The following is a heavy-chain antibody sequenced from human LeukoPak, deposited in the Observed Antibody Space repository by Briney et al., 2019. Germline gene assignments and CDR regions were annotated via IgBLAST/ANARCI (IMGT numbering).Heavy chain of an antibody. CDR3: ARRGVVPAARSQFDY. CDR2: INHSGST. V-gene: IGHV4-34*01. D-gene: IGHD2-2*01. Sequence: PSETLSLTCAVYGGSFSGYYWSWIRQPPGKGLERIGEINHSGSTNYNPSLKSRVTISVDTSKNQFSLKLSSVTAADTAVYYCARRGVVPAARSQFDYWGQGILVTVSS. J-gene: IGHJ4*02. CDR1: GGSFSGYY.